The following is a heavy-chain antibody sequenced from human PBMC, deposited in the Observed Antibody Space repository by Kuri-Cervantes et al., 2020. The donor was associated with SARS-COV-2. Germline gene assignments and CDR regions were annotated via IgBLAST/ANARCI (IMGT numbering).Heavy chain of an antibody. D-gene: IGHD3-10*01. CDR2: VETSDPYT. V-gene: IGHV5-10-1*01. J-gene: IGHJ6*02. CDR3: ASTSRDLYCSGSYGYFYYGMDV. Sequence: KVPCRGAGYSFTSYSLSCVRQMPGKGLAWMGRVETSDPYTNFSPPFQVHVTISADKFISTAYLQCSSLKASDTAMYYCASTSRDLYCSGSYGYFYYGMDVWGQGTTVTVSS. CDR1: GYSFTSYS.